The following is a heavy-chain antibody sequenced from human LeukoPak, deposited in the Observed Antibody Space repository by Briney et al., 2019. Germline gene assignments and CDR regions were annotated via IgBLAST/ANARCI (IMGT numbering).Heavy chain of an antibody. Sequence: SVKVSCKASGGTFSSYATSWVRQAPGQGLEWMGGIIPIFGTANYAQKFQGRVTITADKSTSTAYMELSSLRSEDTAVYYCARGPIVATTKPRYYFDYWGQGTLVTVSS. V-gene: IGHV1-69*06. CDR1: GGTFSSYA. CDR2: IIPIFGTA. D-gene: IGHD5-12*01. CDR3: ARGPIVATTKPRYYFDY. J-gene: IGHJ4*02.